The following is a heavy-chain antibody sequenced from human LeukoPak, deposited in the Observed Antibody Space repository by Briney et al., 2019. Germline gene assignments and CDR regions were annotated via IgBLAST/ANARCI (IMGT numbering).Heavy chain of an antibody. V-gene: IGHV1-8*01. J-gene: IGHJ4*02. D-gene: IGHD6-19*01. CDR2: MNSKCGNT. Sequence: ASVKVSCKASGYTFINNDINWVRQASGQGLEWMGWMNSKCGNTGYAQKFQGRVTMTRNTSISTAYMGLTSLRSEDTAVYYCARGRVNSGWYVDYWGQGTLVAVSS. CDR3: ARGRVNSGWYVDY. CDR1: GYTFINND.